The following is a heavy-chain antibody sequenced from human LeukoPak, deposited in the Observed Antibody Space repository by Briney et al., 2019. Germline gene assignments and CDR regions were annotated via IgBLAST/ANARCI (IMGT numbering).Heavy chain of an antibody. V-gene: IGHV1-8*01. CDR1: GYTFTSYD. CDR2: MNPNSGNT. CDR3: ARGFRTIFSDAFDI. D-gene: IGHD3-9*01. Sequence: ASVNVSCKAPGYTFTSYDINWVRQATGQGLEWMGWMNPNSGNTGYAQKFQGRVTMTRNTSISTAYMELSSLRSEDTAVYYCARGFRTIFSDAFDIWGQGTVVTVSS. J-gene: IGHJ3*02.